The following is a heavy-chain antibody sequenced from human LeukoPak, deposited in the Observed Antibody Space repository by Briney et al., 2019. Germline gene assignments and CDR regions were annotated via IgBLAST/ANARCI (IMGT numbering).Heavy chain of an antibody. CDR2: ISSSSSTI. CDR1: GCTFSSYS. J-gene: IGHJ4*02. Sequence: GGSLRLSCAASGCTFSSYSMNWVREAPGKGLEWVSYISSSSSTIYYADSVKGRFTISRDNAKNSLYLQMNSLRAEDTAVYYCARAYYDSSGYHYFDYWGQGTLVTVSS. V-gene: IGHV3-48*01. CDR3: ARAYYDSSGYHYFDY. D-gene: IGHD3-22*01.